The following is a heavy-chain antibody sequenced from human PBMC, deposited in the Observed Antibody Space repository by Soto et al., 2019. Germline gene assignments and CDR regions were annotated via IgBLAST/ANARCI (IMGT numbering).Heavy chain of an antibody. CDR3: ARGLGLYYFDY. CDR1: GYTFSSYV. CDR2: INAGNGNT. Sequence: ASVKVSCKASGYTFSSYVIHWVRQAPGQRLEWMGWINAGNGNTKYSQKFQGRVTITRDTSASTAYMELSSLRSEDTAVYYCARGLGLYYFDYWGQGTLVTVSS. J-gene: IGHJ4*02. D-gene: IGHD1-26*01. V-gene: IGHV1-3*01.